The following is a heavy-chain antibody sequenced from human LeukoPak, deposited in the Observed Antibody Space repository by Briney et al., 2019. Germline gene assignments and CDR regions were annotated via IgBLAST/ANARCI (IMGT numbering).Heavy chain of an antibody. V-gene: IGHV4-34*01. CDR1: GGSFSGYY. J-gene: IGHJ6*02. D-gene: IGHD2-2*01. CDR3: ARVIVVVPAAMPPSFYYYYYGMDV. CDR2: INHSGST. Sequence: SETLSLTCAVYGGSFSGYYWGWIRQPPGKGLEWIGEINHSGSTNYNPSLKSRITISVDTSKNQFSLKLSSVTAADTAVYYCARVIVVVPAAMPPSFYYYYYGMDVWGQGTTVTVSS.